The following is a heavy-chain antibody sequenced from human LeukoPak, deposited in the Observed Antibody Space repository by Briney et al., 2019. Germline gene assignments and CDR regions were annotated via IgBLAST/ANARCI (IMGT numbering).Heavy chain of an antibody. Sequence: ASVKVSCKASGYTFTGYYMHWVRQAPGQGLEWMGWINPNSGGTNYAQKFQGRATMTRDTSISTAYMELSRLRSDDTAVYYCARAVAKQWLVPGYWFDPWGQGTLVTVSS. CDR2: INPNSGGT. J-gene: IGHJ5*02. CDR3: ARAVAKQWLVPGYWFDP. V-gene: IGHV1-2*02. CDR1: GYTFTGYY. D-gene: IGHD6-19*01.